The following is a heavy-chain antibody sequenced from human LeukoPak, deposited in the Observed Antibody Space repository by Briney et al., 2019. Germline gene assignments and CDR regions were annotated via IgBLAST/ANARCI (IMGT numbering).Heavy chain of an antibody. J-gene: IGHJ4*02. V-gene: IGHV5-51*01. Sequence: GESLKISCKGSGYSFTSNWIGWVRQMPGKGLEWMGIIYPGDSDTRYSPSFQGQVTISADKSISTAYLQWSSLKASDTAMYYCARAIWFGELLYYFDYWGQGTLVTVSS. CDR3: ARAIWFGELLYYFDY. D-gene: IGHD3-10*01. CDR1: GYSFTSNW. CDR2: IYPGDSDT.